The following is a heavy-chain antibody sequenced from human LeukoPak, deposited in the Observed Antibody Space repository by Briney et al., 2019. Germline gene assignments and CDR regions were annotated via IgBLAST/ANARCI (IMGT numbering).Heavy chain of an antibody. CDR2: IYYSGST. Sequence: SETLSLTCTVSGGSISSYYWSWIRQPPGKGLEWIGYIYYSGSTNYKPSLKSRVTISVETSKNQFSLKLRSVTAADTAVYYCAREEALGSGSFDYWGQGTLVTVSS. D-gene: IGHD1-26*01. V-gene: IGHV4-59*01. CDR1: GGSISSYY. J-gene: IGHJ4*02. CDR3: AREEALGSGSFDY.